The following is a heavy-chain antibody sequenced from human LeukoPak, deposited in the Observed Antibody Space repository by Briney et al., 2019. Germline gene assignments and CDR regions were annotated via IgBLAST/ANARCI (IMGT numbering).Heavy chain of an antibody. D-gene: IGHD6-19*01. J-gene: IGHJ6*03. CDR2: INHSGST. CDR3: ASGGQWLYYYYMDV. Sequence: PSETLSLTCAVYGGSFSGYYWSWIRQPPGKGLEWIGEINHSGSTNYNPSLKSRVTISVDTSKNQFSLKLSSVTAADTAAYYCASGGQWLYYYYMDVWGKGTTVTVSS. CDR1: GGSFSGYY. V-gene: IGHV4-34*01.